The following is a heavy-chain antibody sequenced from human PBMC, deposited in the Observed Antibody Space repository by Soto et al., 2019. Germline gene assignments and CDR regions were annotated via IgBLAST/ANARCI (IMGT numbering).Heavy chain of an antibody. J-gene: IGHJ4*02. V-gene: IGHV3-23*01. CDR2: ISGRGVDT. D-gene: IGHD2-21*02. Sequence: PWGSIRLSCAACGLSFYSLAMSWLLQAPGKGLEWVSSISGRGVDTLYADSVKGRFTISRDNSRNTLYLQVNSLRAEDTAVYYCAKDQTDVTLFDYWGQETLVTVSS. CDR1: GLSFYSLA. CDR3: AKDQTDVTLFDY.